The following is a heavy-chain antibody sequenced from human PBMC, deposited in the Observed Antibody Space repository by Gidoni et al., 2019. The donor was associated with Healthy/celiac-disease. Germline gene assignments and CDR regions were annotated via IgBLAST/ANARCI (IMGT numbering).Heavy chain of an antibody. J-gene: IGHJ6*02. V-gene: IGHV1-69*06. Sequence: VQLVPSGAGVKKPGSSVKVSCKASGGTFRSYALSWVRQAPGQGHEWMGGIIPIVGTANYAQKLQGIVTITADKSPSTAYMELSSLRSEDTAVYYCARDPFRSVTTDYYYYGMDVWGQGTTVTVSS. CDR2: IIPIVGTA. CDR3: ARDPFRSVTTDYYYYGMDV. D-gene: IGHD4-17*01. CDR1: GGTFRSYA.